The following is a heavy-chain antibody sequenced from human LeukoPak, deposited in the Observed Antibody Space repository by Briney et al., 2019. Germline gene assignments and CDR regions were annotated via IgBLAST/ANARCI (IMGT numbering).Heavy chain of an antibody. CDR1: GFTFSSYW. D-gene: IGHD6-13*01. CDR2: IKEDGSDK. CDR3: ARGAMAAAGY. J-gene: IGHJ4*02. Sequence: GGSLRLSCAASGFTFSSYWMNWVRQAPGKGLEWVANIKEDGSDKYYVDSVKGRFTISRDNAKKSLYLQMNSLRAEDTGIYYCARGAMAAAGYWDQGTLVTVSS. V-gene: IGHV3-7*01.